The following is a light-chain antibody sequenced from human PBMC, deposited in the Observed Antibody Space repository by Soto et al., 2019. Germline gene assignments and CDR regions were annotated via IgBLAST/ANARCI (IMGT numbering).Light chain of an antibody. CDR2: KAS. CDR1: QSISSW. J-gene: IGKJ2*01. Sequence: DIQMTQSPSTLSASVGDRVTITCRASQSISSWLAWYQQKPGKAPKLLIYKASSLESGVPSRFSGSGSGTELTLTIISLQPDDFATYYCQQYNSYSGYTFGEGTKLEIK. V-gene: IGKV1-5*03. CDR3: QQYNSYSGYT.